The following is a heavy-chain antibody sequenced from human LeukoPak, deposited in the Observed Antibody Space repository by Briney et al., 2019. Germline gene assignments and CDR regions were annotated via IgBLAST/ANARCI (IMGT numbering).Heavy chain of an antibody. Sequence: GGSLRLSCAASGFTFSSYAMSWVRQAPGKGQEWVSAISGSGGSTYYADSVKGRFTITRDNSKNTLSLQMNSLRAEDTAVYYCAKKERVAARQRGSEYWGQGTLVTVSS. J-gene: IGHJ4*02. CDR2: ISGSGGST. D-gene: IGHD6-6*01. CDR3: AKKERVAARQRGSEY. V-gene: IGHV3-23*01. CDR1: GFTFSSYA.